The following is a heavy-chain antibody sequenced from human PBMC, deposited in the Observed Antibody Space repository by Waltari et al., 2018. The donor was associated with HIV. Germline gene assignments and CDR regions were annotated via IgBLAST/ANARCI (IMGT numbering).Heavy chain of an antibody. Sequence: EVQLVDSGGGLVQPGGSLRLSCAASGFTFTSYWMTWVRQAPGKGLEWVANINQDESEKYYVDSVKGRFTISRDNAKNSLYLQMNSLRVEDTAQYYCARARGRSGFGELLGYYFDCWGQGTLVTVSS. CDR1: GFTFTSYW. CDR3: ARARGRSGFGELLGYYFDC. CDR2: INQDESEK. D-gene: IGHD3-10*01. V-gene: IGHV3-7*01. J-gene: IGHJ4*02.